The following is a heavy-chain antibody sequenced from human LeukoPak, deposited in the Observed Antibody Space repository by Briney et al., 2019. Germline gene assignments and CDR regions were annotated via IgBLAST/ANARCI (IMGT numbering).Heavy chain of an antibody. CDR2: IIPILGIA. CDR3: ARQKTSDSSSWYMGY. D-gene: IGHD6-13*01. Sequence: SVKVSCKASGGTFSSYAISWVRQAPGQGLEWMGRIIPILGIANYAQKFQGRVTITADKSTSTAYMELSSLRSEDTAVYYCARQKTSDSSSWYMGYWGQGTLVTVSS. J-gene: IGHJ4*02. CDR1: GGTFSSYA. V-gene: IGHV1-69*04.